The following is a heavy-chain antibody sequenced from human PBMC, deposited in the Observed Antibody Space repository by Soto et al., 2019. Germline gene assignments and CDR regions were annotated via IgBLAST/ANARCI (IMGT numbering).Heavy chain of an antibody. CDR1: GFTFDDYS. Sequence: DVQLVESGGGLVQPGRSLRLSCVASGFTFDDYSMHWVRQAPGKGLEWVSGISRNSDFLVYADSVKGRFTISRDNAKRLLYMQMNSLRADDTTFYHCERRYAGGGTVNPFDYWGQGALVTVSS. D-gene: IGHD2-15*01. V-gene: IGHV3-9*01. CDR3: ERRYAGGGTVNPFDY. J-gene: IGHJ4*02. CDR2: ISRNSDFL.